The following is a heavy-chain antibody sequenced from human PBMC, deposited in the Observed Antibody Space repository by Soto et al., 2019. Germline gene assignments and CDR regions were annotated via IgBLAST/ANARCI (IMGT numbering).Heavy chain of an antibody. CDR2: ISYDGSNK. CDR1: GFTFSSYG. D-gene: IGHD6-13*01. Sequence: QVQLVESGGGVVQPGRSLRLSCAASGFTFSSYGMHWLRQAPGQGLEWVAVISYDGSNKYYSGFVKGRFTISRANSKNTLYLQMSSLRAEDTAVSYGAKDSAGAAGSWGPYYVYSWGQGTLVTVSS. V-gene: IGHV3-30*18. CDR3: AKDSAGAAGSWGPYYVYS. J-gene: IGHJ4*02.